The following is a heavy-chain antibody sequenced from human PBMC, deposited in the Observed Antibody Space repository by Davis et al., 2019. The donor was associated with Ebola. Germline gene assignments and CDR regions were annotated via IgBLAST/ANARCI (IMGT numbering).Heavy chain of an antibody. CDR2: INHSGST. CDR1: GGSFSGYY. J-gene: IGHJ6*02. V-gene: IGHV4-34*01. Sequence: PSETLSLTCAVYGGSFSGYYWSWIRQPPGKGLEWIGEINHSGSTNYNPSLKSRVTISVDTSKNQFSLKLSSVTAADTAVYYCARDQIFGYGMDVWGQGTTVTVSS. CDR3: ARDQIFGYGMDV. D-gene: IGHD3-3*01.